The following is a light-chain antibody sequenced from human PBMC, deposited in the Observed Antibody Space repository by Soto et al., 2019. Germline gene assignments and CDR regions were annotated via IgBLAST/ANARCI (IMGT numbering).Light chain of an antibody. V-gene: IGKV1-27*01. CDR1: QGISNY. Sequence: DIQMTQSPSSLSASVGDRVTITCRASQGISNYLAWYQQKPGQVPKLLIYAAYTLQSGVPSRFSGSGSGTDFTLTISSLQPEDVATYYCQKYNSAPSLTFGGGTKVEIK. J-gene: IGKJ4*01. CDR2: AAY. CDR3: QKYNSAPSLT.